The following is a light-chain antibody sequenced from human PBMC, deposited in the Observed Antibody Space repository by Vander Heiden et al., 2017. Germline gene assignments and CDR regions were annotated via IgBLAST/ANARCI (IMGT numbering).Light chain of an antibody. CDR3: SSYAGDNNVV. CDR1: GSDVGAYNF. J-gene: IGLJ2*01. CDR2: EVT. Sequence: QSARTQPPSAAGSHGQSVTISCTGTGSDVGAYNFVSWYQHHPPKAPKLIIYEVTKRPSGVPDRFSGSKSGNTASLTVSGLQAEDEADYYCSSYAGDNNVVFGGGTKLTVL. V-gene: IGLV2-8*01.